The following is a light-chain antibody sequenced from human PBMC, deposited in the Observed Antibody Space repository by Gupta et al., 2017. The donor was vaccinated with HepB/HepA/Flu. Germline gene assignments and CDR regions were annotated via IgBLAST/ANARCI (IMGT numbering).Light chain of an antibody. CDR1: QSVLYSSNNKNY. CDR3: KQENSTPWT. V-gene: IGKV4-1*01. Sequence: DIVMTQSPDSLAVSLGERATINCKSSQSVLYSSNNKNYSAWYQQKPGQPPKLLIYWASTRESGVPDRFSGRGSGTDFTLTISSWQAEDVAIYYCKQENSTPWTFGQGTKVEIK. J-gene: IGKJ1*01. CDR2: WAS.